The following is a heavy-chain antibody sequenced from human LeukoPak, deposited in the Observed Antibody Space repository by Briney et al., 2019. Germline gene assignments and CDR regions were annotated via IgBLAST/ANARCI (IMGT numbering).Heavy chain of an antibody. CDR2: ISGSGGST. CDR3: ARDGREGYFDY. V-gene: IGHV3-23*01. D-gene: IGHD1-1*01. J-gene: IGHJ4*02. Sequence: GGSLRLSCAASGFTVSSNYMSWVRQAPGKGLEWVSAISGSGGSTYYADSVKGRFTISRDNSKNTLYLQMNSLRAEDTAVYYCARDGREGYFDYWGQGTLVTVSS. CDR1: GFTVSSNY.